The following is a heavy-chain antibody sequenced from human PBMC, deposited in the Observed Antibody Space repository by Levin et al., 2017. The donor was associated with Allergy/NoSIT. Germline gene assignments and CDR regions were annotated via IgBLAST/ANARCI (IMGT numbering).Heavy chain of an antibody. V-gene: IGHV4-59*08. D-gene: IGHD3-10*01. CDR2: IYYSGST. Sequence: SETLSLTCTVSGGSISSYYWSWIRQPPEKGLEWIGYIYYSGSTNYNPSLKSRVTISVDTSKNQFSLKLSSVTAADTAVYYCARTYRRGDYYGSGSYYNSRYYFDYWGQGTLVTVSS. J-gene: IGHJ4*02. CDR3: ARTYRRGDYYGSGSYYNSRYYFDY. CDR1: GGSISSYY.